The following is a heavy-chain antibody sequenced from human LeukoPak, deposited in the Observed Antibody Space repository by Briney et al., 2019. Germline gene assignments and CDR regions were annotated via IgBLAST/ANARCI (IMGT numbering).Heavy chain of an antibody. CDR3: VKEVPVSTIYD. V-gene: IGHV3-23*01. J-gene: IGHJ4*02. D-gene: IGHD1-1*01. CDR2: ISGSGGST. Sequence: PGGSLRLSCAASGFTFSSYAMSWVRQAPGKGLEWGSAISGSGGSTYYADSVKGRFTISRDASKNTVYLHMNSLTAEDTAIYYCVKEVPVSTIYDWGQGVLVTVSS. CDR1: GFTFSSYA.